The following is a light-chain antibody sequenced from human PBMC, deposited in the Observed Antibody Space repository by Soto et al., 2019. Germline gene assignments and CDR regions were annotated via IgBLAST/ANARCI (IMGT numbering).Light chain of an antibody. V-gene: IGLV2-14*01. CDR1: SSDVGDSNF. J-gene: IGLJ1*01. CDR3: ASFRSGTILV. CDR2: EVN. Sequence: QSALTQPASVSGSPGQSIPISCTGTSSDVGDSNFISWYQHSPPKAPRLLIYEVNNRPAGVSRRFSASKAGNTASLTISGLLDEDAADYLWASFRSGTILVFGSGTKVTVL.